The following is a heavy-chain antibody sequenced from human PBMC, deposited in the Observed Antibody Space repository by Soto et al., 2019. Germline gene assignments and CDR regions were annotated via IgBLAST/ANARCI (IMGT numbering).Heavy chain of an antibody. V-gene: IGHV1-8*01. CDR1: GYTFSDYD. CDR3: ARGRLRRTWFDP. CDR2: MNPYSGNT. J-gene: IGHJ5*02. Sequence: QVQLVQSGAEVKKPGASVKVSCKASGYTFSDYDINWVRQAAGQGLEWMGWMNPYSGNTGYAQKFQGRVTMTIDTSITTVYMELSSLRFEDTAIYYCARGRLRRTWFDPWGQGTLVTVSS. D-gene: IGHD3-16*01.